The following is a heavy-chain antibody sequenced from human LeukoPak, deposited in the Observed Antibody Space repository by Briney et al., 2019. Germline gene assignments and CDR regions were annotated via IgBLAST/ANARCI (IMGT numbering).Heavy chain of an antibody. V-gene: IGHV3-23*01. Sequence: GGSLRLSCAASGFTFSSYAMSLVRQAPGKGLEWVSAISGSGGSTYYADSVKGRFTISRDNSKNTLYLQMNSLRAEDTAVYYCAKFPYYDFWSGHFFDYWGQGTLVTVSS. CDR3: AKFPYYDFWSGHFFDY. CDR2: ISGSGGST. D-gene: IGHD3-3*01. J-gene: IGHJ4*02. CDR1: GFTFSSYA.